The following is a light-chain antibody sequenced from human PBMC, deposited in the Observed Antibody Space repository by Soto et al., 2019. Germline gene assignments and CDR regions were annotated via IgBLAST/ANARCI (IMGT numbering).Light chain of an antibody. Sequence: DIQMTQSPSSLSVSVGDKVSIACRASRSISNYLNWYQHKPGKAPELLIYASVKLQSGVPSRFSGSGSGTDFTLTINSLQPDDCATYYCQQSYNTPYTCGQGTQLEI. CDR1: RSISNY. V-gene: IGKV1-39*01. CDR3: QQSYNTPYT. CDR2: ASV. J-gene: IGKJ2*01.